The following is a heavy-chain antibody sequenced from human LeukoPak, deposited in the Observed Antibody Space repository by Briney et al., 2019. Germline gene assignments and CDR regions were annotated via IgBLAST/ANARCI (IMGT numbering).Heavy chain of an antibody. CDR3: AKDGKIATIPHWYFDL. J-gene: IGHJ2*01. Sequence: TGRSLRLSCAASGFTFSSYGMHWVRQAPGKGLEWVAVIWYDGSNKYYADSVKGRFTISRDNSKNTLYLQMNSLRAEDTAVYYCAKDGKIATIPHWYFDLWGRGTLVTVSS. D-gene: IGHD5-24*01. CDR1: GFTFSSYG. V-gene: IGHV3-33*06. CDR2: IWYDGSNK.